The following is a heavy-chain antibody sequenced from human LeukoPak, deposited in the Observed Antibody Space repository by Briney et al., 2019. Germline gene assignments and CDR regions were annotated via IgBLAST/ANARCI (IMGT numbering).Heavy chain of an antibody. Sequence: SETLSLTCTVSGGSLSSGGYYWSWIRQHAGKGLVWIGYIYYSGSTYYNPSLKSRVTLSVDTSKSRFSMRLSCVTGADTGVNYCARAIRGVIHHFDYWGQGTLVTVSS. J-gene: IGHJ4*02. CDR2: IYYSGST. CDR3: ARAIRGVIHHFDY. D-gene: IGHD3-10*01. CDR1: GGSLSSGGYY. V-gene: IGHV4-31*03.